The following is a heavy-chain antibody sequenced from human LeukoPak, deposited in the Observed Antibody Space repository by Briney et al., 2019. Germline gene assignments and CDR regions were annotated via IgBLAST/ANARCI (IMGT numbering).Heavy chain of an antibody. V-gene: IGHV3-48*03. D-gene: IGHD3-22*01. CDR3: ARDTYYCDSSGYL. CDR1: GFTFSSYE. J-gene: IGHJ4*02. Sequence: GGSLRLSCAASGFTFSSYEMNWARQAPGKGLEWVSYISSSGSTIYYADSVKGRFTISRDNAKNSLYLQMNSLRAEDTAVYYCARDTYYCDSSGYLWGQGTLVTVSS. CDR2: ISSSGSTI.